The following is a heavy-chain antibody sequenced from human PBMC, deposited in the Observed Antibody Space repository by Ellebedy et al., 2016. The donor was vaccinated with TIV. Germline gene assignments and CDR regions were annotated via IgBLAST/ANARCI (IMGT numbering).Heavy chain of an antibody. CDR1: GFTFSHYY. V-gene: IGHV3-7*01. J-gene: IGHJ3*02. D-gene: IGHD1-14*01. CDR2: IDQNGGEK. Sequence: PGGSLRFSCAASGFTFSHYYMTWVRQAPGKGLEWVANIDQNGGEKSYVDSVKGRFTISRDNAKNSLFLQMNSLRVEDTAVYYCARETPNRAFDIWGQGAMVTVSS. CDR3: ARETPNRAFDI.